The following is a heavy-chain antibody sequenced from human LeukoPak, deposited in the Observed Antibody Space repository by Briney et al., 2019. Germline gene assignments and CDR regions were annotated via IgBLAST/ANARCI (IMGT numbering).Heavy chain of an antibody. D-gene: IGHD6-6*01. CDR1: GYTFTGYH. CDR2: INPNSGDT. V-gene: IGHV1-2*06. Sequence: ASVKVSCKASGYTFTGYHMHWVRQAPGQGLEWMGRINPNSGDTNYAQKFQGRVTMTRDTSISTAYMELIRLRSDDTAVYYCARAPYSSSSQTNYYYYYGMDVWGQGTTVTVSS. J-gene: IGHJ6*02. CDR3: ARAPYSSSSQTNYYYYYGMDV.